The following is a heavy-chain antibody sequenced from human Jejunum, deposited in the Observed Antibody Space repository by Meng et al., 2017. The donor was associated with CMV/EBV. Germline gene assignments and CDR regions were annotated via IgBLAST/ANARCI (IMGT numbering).Heavy chain of an antibody. CDR1: GFTFKDYM. CDR2: INWDGTST. J-gene: IGHJ4*02. V-gene: IGHV3-43*01. D-gene: IGHD1-26*01. CDR3: AKGRGSYADY. Sequence: LSSAASGFTFKDYMMHWVRQAPGKGLEWVSLINWDGTSTYYADSVKGRFTISRDNSNNLLYLQMNSLKSDDTALYYCAKGRGSYADYWGQGTLVTVSS.